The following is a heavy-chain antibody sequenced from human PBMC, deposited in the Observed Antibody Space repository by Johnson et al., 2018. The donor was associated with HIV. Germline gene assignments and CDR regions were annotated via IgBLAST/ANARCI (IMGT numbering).Heavy chain of an antibody. CDR2: IRYDGSNK. J-gene: IGHJ3*02. CDR1: GFTFSSYG. V-gene: IGHV3-30*02. CDR3: AKGVSDSSGYYYGEDAFDI. D-gene: IGHD3-22*01. Sequence: QVQLVESGGGVVQPGGSLRLSCAASGFTFSSYGMHWVRQAPGKGLEWVAFIRYDGSNKYFADPVKGRFTISRDNSKNTLYLQMNSLRAEDTAVYYCAKGVSDSSGYYYGEDAFDIWGQGTMVIVSS.